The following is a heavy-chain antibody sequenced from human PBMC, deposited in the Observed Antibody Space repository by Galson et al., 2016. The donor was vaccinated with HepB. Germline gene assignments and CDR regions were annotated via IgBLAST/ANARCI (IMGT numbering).Heavy chain of an antibody. Sequence: SLRLSCAASGFTFSDYYMGWIRQAPGKGPEWVSYISSSGSFTKSADSVKGRFTISRYNAKNSLYLQMNGLRAEDTAVYYCARAAPTYVRGSFRATSFDYWGQGTLVTVSS. CDR2: ISSSGSFT. CDR3: ARAAPTYVRGSFRATSFDY. CDR1: GFTFSDYY. V-gene: IGHV3-11*06. D-gene: IGHD3-16*02. J-gene: IGHJ4*02.